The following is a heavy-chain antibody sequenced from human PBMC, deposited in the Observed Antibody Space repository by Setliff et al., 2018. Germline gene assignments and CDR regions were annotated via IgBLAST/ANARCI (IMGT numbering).Heavy chain of an antibody. Sequence: GGSLRLSCAASGFTFSSYEMIWVRQAPGKGLEWISYMSSSGSTIYYADSVKGRFTISRDNAKRSLYLQMNSLRDEDTAAYYCALYTLDYWGQGALVTVSS. CDR1: GFTFSSYE. CDR3: ALYTLDY. V-gene: IGHV3-48*03. J-gene: IGHJ4*02. D-gene: IGHD1-20*01. CDR2: MSSSGSTI.